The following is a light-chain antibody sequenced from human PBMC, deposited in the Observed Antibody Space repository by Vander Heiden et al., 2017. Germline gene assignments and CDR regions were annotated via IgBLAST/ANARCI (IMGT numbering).Light chain of an antibody. CDR3: ASWDDTVRAVV. Sequence: QSVLTQPPSASGPPAKRLASACSGSTSNIGSNNVNWYQQLPGAAPKLVIYTNNQRPSGVPDRFSGCKSGSSASLAISGLQADDESDFYCASWDDTVRAVVFGGGTKVTVL. V-gene: IGLV1-44*01. CDR2: TNN. J-gene: IGLJ2*01. CDR1: TSNIGSNN.